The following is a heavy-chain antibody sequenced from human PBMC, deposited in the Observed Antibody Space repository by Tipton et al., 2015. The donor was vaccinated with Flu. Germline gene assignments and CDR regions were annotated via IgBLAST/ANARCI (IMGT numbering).Heavy chain of an antibody. V-gene: IGHV4-4*07. D-gene: IGHD2-15*01. CDR3: ARDLYCSGGSCLGDYYYGMDV. J-gene: IGHJ6*02. CDR1: GGSISSYY. CDR2: IYTSGST. Sequence: TLSLTCTVSGGSISSYYWSWIRQPAGKGLEWIGRIYTSGSTNYNPSPKSRVTMSVDTSKNQFSLKLSSVTAADTAVYYCARDLYCSGGSCLGDYYYGMDVWGQGTTVTVSS.